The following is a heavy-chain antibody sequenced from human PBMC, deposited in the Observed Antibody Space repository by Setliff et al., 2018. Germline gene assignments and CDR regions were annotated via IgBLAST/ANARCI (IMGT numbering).Heavy chain of an antibody. Sequence: WVRQAPGKGLEWIGSIYYSGSTYYNPSLKSRVTISVDTSKNQFSLKLSSVTAADTAVYYCARAGSIWFGELFPENWFDPWGQGTLVTVSS. CDR2: IYYSGST. V-gene: IGHV4-39*07. CDR3: ARAGSIWFGELFPENWFDP. D-gene: IGHD3-10*01. J-gene: IGHJ5*02.